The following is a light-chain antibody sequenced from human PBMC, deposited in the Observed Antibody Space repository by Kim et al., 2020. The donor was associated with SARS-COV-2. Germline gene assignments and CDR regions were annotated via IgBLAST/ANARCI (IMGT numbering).Light chain of an antibody. J-gene: IGLJ3*02. CDR1: SLRSYY. CDR3: NSRDSRGNHWV. Sequence: ALGHTVRITCQGDSLRSYYASWFQQKPGQAPVLVSYGKNNRPSGIPDRVSGSSTGNTASLTITGAQAEDEADYYCNSRDSRGNHWVFGGGTQMTV. V-gene: IGLV3-19*01. CDR2: GKN.